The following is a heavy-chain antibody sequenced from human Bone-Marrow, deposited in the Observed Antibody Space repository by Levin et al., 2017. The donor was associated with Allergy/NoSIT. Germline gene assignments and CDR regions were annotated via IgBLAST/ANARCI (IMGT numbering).Heavy chain of an antibody. V-gene: IGHV3-30-3*01. CDR2: ISFDGTEQ. CDR3: ATGAGGRGEYYYYGMDV. D-gene: IGHD3-10*01. J-gene: IGHJ6*02. CDR1: GLTFSNFP. Sequence: GGSLRLSCAGSGLTFSNFPVHWVRQAPGKGLEWVAVISFDGTEQYHADAVKGRFTVSRDNSKKTVLLQMSTLRAEDTAVYFCATGAGGRGEYYYYGMDVWGQGTTVTVSS.